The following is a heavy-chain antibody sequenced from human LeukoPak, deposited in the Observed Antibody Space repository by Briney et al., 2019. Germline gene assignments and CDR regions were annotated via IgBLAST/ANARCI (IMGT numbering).Heavy chain of an antibody. CDR1: GFTFSSYW. J-gene: IGHJ3*02. D-gene: IGHD3-22*01. CDR2: IKQDGSEK. CDR3: ARANYYYDSILHAFDI. Sequence: GGSLRLSCAASGFTFSSYWMSWVRQAPGKGLEWVANIKQDGSEKYYVDSVKGRFTISRDNSKNTLYLQMNSLRAEDTAVYYCARANYYYDSILHAFDIWGQGTMVTVSS. V-gene: IGHV3-7*01.